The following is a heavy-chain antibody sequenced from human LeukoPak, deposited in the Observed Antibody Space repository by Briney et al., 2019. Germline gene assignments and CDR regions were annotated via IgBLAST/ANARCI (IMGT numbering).Heavy chain of an antibody. CDR2: INAGNGNR. V-gene: IGHV1-3*01. CDR1: GYTFTSYA. CDR3: ARDPGDCSGGSCYGPLYYFDY. J-gene: IGHJ4*02. D-gene: IGHD2-15*01. Sequence: ASVKVSCKASGYTFTSYAMHWVRQAPGQRLEWMGWINAGNGNRKYSQKFQGRVTITRDTSASTAYMELSSLRSEDTAVYYCARDPGDCSGGSCYGPLYYFDYWGQGTLVTVSS.